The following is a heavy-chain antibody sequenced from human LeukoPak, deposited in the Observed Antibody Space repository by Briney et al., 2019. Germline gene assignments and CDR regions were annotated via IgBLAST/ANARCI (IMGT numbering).Heavy chain of an antibody. CDR1: GFTFSSYW. CDR2: IKQDGSEK. J-gene: IGHJ4*02. V-gene: IGHV3-7*01. Sequence: GGSLRLSCAASGFTFSSYWMSWVRQAPGKGLEWVANIKQDGSEKYYVDSVKGRFTISRDNAKNSLYLQMNSLRAEDTAVYYCGRETHGDWGGPIDYWGQGTLVTVSS. D-gene: IGHD3-16*01. CDR3: GRETHGDWGGPIDY.